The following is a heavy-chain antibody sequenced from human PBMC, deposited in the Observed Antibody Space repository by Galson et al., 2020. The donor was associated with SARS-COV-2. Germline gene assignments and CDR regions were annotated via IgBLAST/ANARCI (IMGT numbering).Heavy chain of an antibody. Sequence: VKIGESLKISCAASGFTFSSYGMHWVRQAPGKGLEWVAVIWYDGSNKYYADSVKGRFTISRDNSKNTLYLQMNSLIAEDTAVYYCAREAPYGGNTGGMDYLGQGALVTVSS. J-gene: IGHJ4*02. CDR1: GFTFSSYG. D-gene: IGHD4-17*01. CDR3: AREAPYGGNTGGMDY. V-gene: IGHV3-33*01. CDR2: IWYDGSNK.